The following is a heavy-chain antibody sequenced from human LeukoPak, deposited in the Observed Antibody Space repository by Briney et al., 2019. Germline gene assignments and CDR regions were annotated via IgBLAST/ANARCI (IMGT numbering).Heavy chain of an antibody. CDR1: GYTFTGYY. CDR3: AREVVKEYRYYYYGMDV. Sequence: ASVKVSCKASGYTFTGYYMHWVRQAPGQGLVWMGWINPNSGGTNYAQKFQGWVTMTRDTSISTAYMELSRLRSDDTAVYYCAREVVKEYRYYYYGMDVWGQGTTVTVSS. V-gene: IGHV1-2*04. D-gene: IGHD3-22*01. J-gene: IGHJ6*02. CDR2: INPNSGGT.